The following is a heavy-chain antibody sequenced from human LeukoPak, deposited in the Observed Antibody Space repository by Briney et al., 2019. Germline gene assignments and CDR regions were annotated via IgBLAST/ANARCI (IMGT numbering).Heavy chain of an antibody. CDR3: AKGLLDLDY. CDR1: GFTFSNAW. J-gene: IGHJ4*02. Sequence: GGSLRLSCAASGFTFSNAWMSWVRQAPGKGLEWVSAISGTGGSTYYADSVKGRFSISRDNSKKTLYLQMNSLRAEDTAVYYCAKGLLDLDYWGQGTLVTVSS. D-gene: IGHD1-1*01. CDR2: ISGTGGST. V-gene: IGHV3-23*01.